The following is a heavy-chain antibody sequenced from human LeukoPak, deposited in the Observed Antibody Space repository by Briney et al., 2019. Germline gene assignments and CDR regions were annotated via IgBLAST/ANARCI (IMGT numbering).Heavy chain of an antibody. Sequence: GGSLTLSCAASKFTFSNYWMSCVRQAPGKGLERVAHTKQDGSNIYYVDSVRGRFPNSRDNAKNSLLLQMNSLRAEDTAVYYCATTVAGYPDDYFDYWGQGTLVTVSS. V-gene: IGHV3-7*01. D-gene: IGHD6-19*01. CDR3: ATTVAGYPDDYFDY. CDR2: TKQDGSNI. CDR1: KFTFSNYW. J-gene: IGHJ4*02.